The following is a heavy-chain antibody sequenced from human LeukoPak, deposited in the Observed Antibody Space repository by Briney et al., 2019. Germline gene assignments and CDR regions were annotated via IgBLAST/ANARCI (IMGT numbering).Heavy chain of an antibody. Sequence: SETLSLTCSVSGGFISGYYWSWIRQPAGKGLEWIGRIYTSGSTNYNPSLKSRVTMSVDTSKNQFSLKLSSVTAADTAVYYCARETEMANDYWGQGTLVTVSS. CDR2: IYTSGST. V-gene: IGHV4-4*07. CDR1: GGFISGYY. CDR3: ARETEMANDY. J-gene: IGHJ4*02. D-gene: IGHD5-24*01.